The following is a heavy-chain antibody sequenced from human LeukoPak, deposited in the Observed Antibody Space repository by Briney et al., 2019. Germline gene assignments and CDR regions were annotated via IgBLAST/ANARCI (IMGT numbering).Heavy chain of an antibody. Sequence: SETLSLTCTVSGGSISSYYWSWIRQPAGKGLEWIGRIYSTGSTNYNPSLKSRVTMSVDTSKNQFSLRLRSVTAADTAVYYCARQLASAGTAGFDFWGQGALVTVSS. D-gene: IGHD6-13*01. V-gene: IGHV4-4*07. CDR2: IYSTGST. J-gene: IGHJ4*02. CDR3: ARQLASAGTAGFDF. CDR1: GGSISSYY.